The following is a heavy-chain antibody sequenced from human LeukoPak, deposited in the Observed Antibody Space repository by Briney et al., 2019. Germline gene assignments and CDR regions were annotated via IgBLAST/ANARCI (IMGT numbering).Heavy chain of an antibody. D-gene: IGHD6-13*01. V-gene: IGHV4-59*13. CDR1: GGSISNYY. CDR2: VHNSGNT. J-gene: IGHJ2*01. Sequence: SETLSLTCIVSGGSISNYYWSWIRQPPRKGLEWIGYVHNSGNTNYNPSLKSRVTISVDTSKNQFSLKLSSVTAADTAVYYCARIIAAAGTEYFDLWGRGTLVTVSS. CDR3: ARIIAAAGTEYFDL.